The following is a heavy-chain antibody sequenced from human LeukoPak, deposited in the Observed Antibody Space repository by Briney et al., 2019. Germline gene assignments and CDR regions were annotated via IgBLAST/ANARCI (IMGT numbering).Heavy chain of an antibody. D-gene: IGHD5-18*01. V-gene: IGHV3-30-3*01. CDR2: ISYDGSNK. Sequence: PGGSLRLSCAASGFTFSSYAMHWVRQAPGKGLEWVAVISYDGSNKYYADSVKGRFTISRDNSKNTLYLQMNSLRAEDTAVYYCARDTNGYSYGYCFGYWGQGTLVTVSS. CDR3: ARDTNGYSYGYCFGY. J-gene: IGHJ4*02. CDR1: GFTFSSYA.